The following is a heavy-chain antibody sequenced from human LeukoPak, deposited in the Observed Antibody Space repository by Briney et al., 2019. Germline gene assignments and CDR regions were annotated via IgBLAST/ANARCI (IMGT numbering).Heavy chain of an antibody. D-gene: IGHD3-22*01. CDR1: GFTFSGSA. CDR2: IRSKANSYAT. J-gene: IGHJ6*03. V-gene: IGHV3-73*01. Sequence: GGSLRLSCAASGFTFSGSAMHWVRQASGKGLEWVGRIRSKANSYATAYTASVKGRFTISRDDSKNTAYLQMNSLKTEDTAVYYCTSTMTDMGFRYMDVWGKGTTVTVSS. CDR3: TSTMTDMGFRYMDV.